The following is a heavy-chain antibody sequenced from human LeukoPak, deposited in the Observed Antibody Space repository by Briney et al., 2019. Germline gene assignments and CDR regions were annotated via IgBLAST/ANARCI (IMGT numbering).Heavy chain of an antibody. CDR3: AKKVVGLTGTPMFDY. J-gene: IGHJ4*02. D-gene: IGHD2-15*01. V-gene: IGHV3-23*01. CDR2: ISGGDGTT. Sequence: GGSLRLSCAASGFTFSSNAMSWVRQAPGRGLEWVSAISGGDGTTFYADSVKGRSTISRDNSKNTLCLQMNSLTAEDTAVYYCAKKVVGLTGTPMFDYWGQGTLVTVSS. CDR1: GFTFSSNA.